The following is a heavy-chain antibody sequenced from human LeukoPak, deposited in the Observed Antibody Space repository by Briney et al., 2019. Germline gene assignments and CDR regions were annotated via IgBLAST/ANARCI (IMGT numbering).Heavy chain of an antibody. V-gene: IGHV3-23*01. Sequence: GGSLRLSCAASGFTFSSYAMRWVRQAAGKGLEWVSGISGSGTSTYYADSVKGRFTISRDNSKNTISLQMNSLRAEDTALYYCARGKGIAVSSFDSWGQGTLVTVSS. D-gene: IGHD6-19*01. CDR3: ARGKGIAVSSFDS. CDR2: ISGSGTST. J-gene: IGHJ4*02. CDR1: GFTFSSYA.